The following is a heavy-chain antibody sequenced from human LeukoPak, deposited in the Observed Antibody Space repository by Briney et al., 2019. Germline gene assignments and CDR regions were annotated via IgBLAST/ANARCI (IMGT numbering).Heavy chain of an antibody. CDR1: GFTFSSYW. J-gene: IGHJ6*03. Sequence: GGSLRLSCAASGFTFSSYWMSWVRQAPGKGLEWVANIKQDGSEKYYVDSVKGRFTISRDNAKNSLYLQMNSLRAEDTAVYYCARRSGIAAAGFYYYYYMDVWGKGTTVTVSS. CDR2: IKQDGSEK. CDR3: ARRSGIAAAGFYYYYYMDV. V-gene: IGHV3-7*01. D-gene: IGHD6-13*01.